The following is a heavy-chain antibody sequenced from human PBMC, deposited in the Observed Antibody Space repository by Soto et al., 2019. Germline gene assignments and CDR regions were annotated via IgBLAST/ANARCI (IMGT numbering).Heavy chain of an antibody. CDR1: GFTFSSYA. D-gene: IGHD3-10*01. CDR3: AKVTANYYGSGSSPY. Sequence: GGSLRLSCAASGFTFSSYAMSWVRQAPGKGLEWVSAISGSGGSTYYADSVKGRFTISRDNSKNTLYLQMNSLRAEDTAVYYCAKVTANYYGSGSSPYWGQGTLVTVSS. V-gene: IGHV3-23*01. J-gene: IGHJ4*02. CDR2: ISGSGGST.